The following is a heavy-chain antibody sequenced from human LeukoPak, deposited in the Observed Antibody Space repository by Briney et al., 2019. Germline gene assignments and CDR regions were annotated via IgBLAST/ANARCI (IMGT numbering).Heavy chain of an antibody. CDR2: SGTSGDRT. D-gene: IGHD5-18*01. CDR1: GYSFTSYY. V-gene: IGHV1-46*01. CDR3: ARRGYSYGPYYGMDV. J-gene: IGHJ6*02. Sequence: SVTVSCKASGYSFTSYYMHLVRRAPGPGLGGMGISGTSGDRTSYAQKFQGRVTMTRDTSTSSVYMELSSLSSEDPAVYYCARRGYSYGPYYGMDVWGQGTTVTVSS.